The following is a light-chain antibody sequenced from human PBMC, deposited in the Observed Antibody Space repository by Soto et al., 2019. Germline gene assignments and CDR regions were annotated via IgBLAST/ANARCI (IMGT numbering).Light chain of an antibody. V-gene: IGLV2-14*03. Sequence: QSALTQPASVSGSPGQSITISCTGTSSDVGGYKYVSWYQQHPGKAPKLMIYDVSNRPSGVSNRFSGYKSGNTASLTISGVQVEDEADYYCSSYTSSVNYVFGTGTKLTVL. CDR1: SSDVGGYKY. CDR3: SSYTSSVNYV. CDR2: DVS. J-gene: IGLJ1*01.